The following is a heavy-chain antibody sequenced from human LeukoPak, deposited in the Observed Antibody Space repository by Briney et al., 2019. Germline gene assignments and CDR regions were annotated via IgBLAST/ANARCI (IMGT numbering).Heavy chain of an antibody. V-gene: IGHV3-30*03. CDR1: GFTFSSCG. J-gene: IGHJ6*03. Sequence: GGSLRLSCAASGFTFSSCGMHWVRQAPGKGPEWVAVISYDGSNKYYADSVKGRFTISRDNSKNTLYLQMNSLRAEDTALYYCARVSSPNVYYNYYMDVWGKGTTVTVSS. CDR3: ARVSSPNVYYNYYMDV. D-gene: IGHD6-13*01. CDR2: ISYDGSNK.